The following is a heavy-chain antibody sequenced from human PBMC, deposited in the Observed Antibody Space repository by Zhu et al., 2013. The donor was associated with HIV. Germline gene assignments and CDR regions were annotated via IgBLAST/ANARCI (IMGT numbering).Heavy chain of an antibody. D-gene: IGHD3-3*01. CDR1: GYIFTGYY. V-gene: IGHV1-2*02. J-gene: IGHJ4*02. CDR3: AGPLNDFWSGLGY. Sequence: QVQLVQSGAEVKKPGASVKVSCKASGYIFTGYYMHWVRQAPGQGLEWMGWINPNSGDTKYPQKFHGRVTMTRDTSISTAYLEVSRLRSDDTAIYYCAGPLNDFWSGLGYWGQGTLVTVSS. CDR2: INPNSGDT.